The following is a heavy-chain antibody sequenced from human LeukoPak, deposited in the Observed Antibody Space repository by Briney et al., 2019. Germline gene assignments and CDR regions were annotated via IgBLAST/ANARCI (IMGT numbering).Heavy chain of an antibody. CDR2: IKQDGSEK. V-gene: IGHV3-7*01. CDR3: AGENYGDHDGYFDY. Sequence: PGGSLRLSCVASGFTFSSYWMSWVRQAPGKGLEWVANIKQDGSEKYYVDSVKGRFTISRDNAKNSLYLQMNSLRAEDTAVYYCAGENYGDHDGYFDYWGQGTLVTVSS. CDR1: GFTFSSYW. D-gene: IGHD4-17*01. J-gene: IGHJ4*02.